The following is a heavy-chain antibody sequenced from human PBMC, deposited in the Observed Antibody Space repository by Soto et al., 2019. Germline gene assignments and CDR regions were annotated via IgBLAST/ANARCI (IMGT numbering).Heavy chain of an antibody. V-gene: IGHV3-30*18. Sequence: LRLSCAASGFTFSSYGMHWVRQAPGKGLEWVAVISYDGSNKYYADSVKGRFTISRDNSKNTLYLQMNSLRAEDTAVYYCANKREDTADYYYYYGMDVWGQGTTVTVSS. J-gene: IGHJ6*02. CDR1: GFTFSSYG. D-gene: IGHD1-26*01. CDR3: ANKREDTADYYYYYGMDV. CDR2: ISYDGSNK.